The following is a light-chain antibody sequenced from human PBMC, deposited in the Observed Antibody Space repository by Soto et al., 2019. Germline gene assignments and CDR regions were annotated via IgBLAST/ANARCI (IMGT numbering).Light chain of an antibody. CDR2: DAS. CDR3: QQRSNWRT. Sequence: EIVLTQSTATLSLSPGERATLSCMASQSVSSYLAWYQQKPGQAPRLLIYDASNRATGIPARFSGSGSGTEFTLTISSLEPEDFAVYYCQQRSNWRTFGGGTKVEIK. CDR1: QSVSSY. J-gene: IGKJ4*01. V-gene: IGKV3-11*01.